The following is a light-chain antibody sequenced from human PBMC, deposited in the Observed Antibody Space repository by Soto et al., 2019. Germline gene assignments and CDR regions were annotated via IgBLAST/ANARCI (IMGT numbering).Light chain of an antibody. CDR3: QVWDSSSAV. CDR1: NIGGKS. J-gene: IGLJ1*01. Sequence: SYELTQPLSVSVALGQTARIACGGNNIGGKSVHWYQQKPGQAPVVVIYSDNNRPSGIPDRFSGSNSGNTATLTLSRAQAGDDADYYCQVWDSSSAVFGTGTKLTVL. CDR2: SDN. V-gene: IGLV3-9*01.